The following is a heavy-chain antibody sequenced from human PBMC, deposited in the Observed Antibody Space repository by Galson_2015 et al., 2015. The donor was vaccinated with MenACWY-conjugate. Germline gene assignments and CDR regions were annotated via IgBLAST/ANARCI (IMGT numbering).Heavy chain of an antibody. CDR1: GFTFSSYW. Sequence: SLRLSCAVSGFTFSSYWMSWVRQAPGKGLEWVANIKQDGREKNYVDSVKGRFTISRDNADNSVYLQMDSLRVEDTAVYYCARDMAVGGFDYWGQGTRVTVSS. CDR3: ARDMAVGGFDY. D-gene: IGHD6-19*01. V-gene: IGHV3-7*03. CDR2: IKQDGREK. J-gene: IGHJ4*02.